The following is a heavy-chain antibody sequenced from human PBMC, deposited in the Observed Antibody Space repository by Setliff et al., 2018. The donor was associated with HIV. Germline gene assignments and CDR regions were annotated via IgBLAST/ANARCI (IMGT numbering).Heavy chain of an antibody. J-gene: IGHJ3*01. Sequence: ASVKVSCKASGYTFTGYYMHWVRQAPGQGLEWMGWINPNSGDNKDYAQKFQGRLTMTKDTSTSTVYMQLSSLRSEDTAVYYCVRTIYEWGALDVWGQGTMVTVSS. V-gene: IGHV1-2*02. CDR2: INPNSGDNK. CDR1: GYTFTGYY. CDR3: VRTIYEWGALDV. D-gene: IGHD2-8*01.